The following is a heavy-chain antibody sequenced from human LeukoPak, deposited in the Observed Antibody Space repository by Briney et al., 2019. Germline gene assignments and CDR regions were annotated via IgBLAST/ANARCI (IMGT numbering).Heavy chain of an antibody. CDR2: IYSGSST. CDR1: GFTVSSNY. D-gene: IGHD3-16*02. J-gene: IGHJ4*02. V-gene: IGHV3-66*01. CDR3: ARAMVTFGGVIVVSFPLDY. Sequence: GGSLRLSCAASGFTVSSNYMSWVRQAPGKGLEWVSVIYSGSSTYYADSVKGRFTISRDNSKNTLYLQMNSLRAEDTAVYYCARAMVTFGGVIVVSFPLDYWGQGTLVTVSS.